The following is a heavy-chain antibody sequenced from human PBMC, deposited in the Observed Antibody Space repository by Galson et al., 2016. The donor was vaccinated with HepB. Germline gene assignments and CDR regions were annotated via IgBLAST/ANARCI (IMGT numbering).Heavy chain of an antibody. V-gene: IGHV4-59*01. Sequence: SETLSLTCTISGGSIRNYFWSWIRQPPGKGLEWIGYIAYNGRTNYSPSLKSRVIISMDTSKNYFSLRLSSLAAADTAVYYCARQTTFGVVTYFDLWGQGTLVTVSS. J-gene: IGHJ4*02. D-gene: IGHD3-3*01. CDR2: IAYNGRT. CDR3: ARQTTFGVVTYFDL. CDR1: GGSIRNYF.